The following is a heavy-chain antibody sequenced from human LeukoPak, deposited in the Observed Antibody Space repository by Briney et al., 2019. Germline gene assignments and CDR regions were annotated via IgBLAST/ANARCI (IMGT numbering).Heavy chain of an antibody. CDR1: GYTFTSYD. D-gene: IGHD5-12*01. CDR3: ARGRGGMVANSPYYYYYMDV. CDR2: MNPNRGNT. J-gene: IGHJ6*03. V-gene: IGHV1-8*03. Sequence: ASVKVSCKASGYTFTSYDINGVRQATGQGLEWMGWMNPNRGNTGYAQKFQGRVTITSNTSISTGYMELSSLRSEATAVYYCARGRGGMVANSPYYYYYMDVWGKGTTVTVSS.